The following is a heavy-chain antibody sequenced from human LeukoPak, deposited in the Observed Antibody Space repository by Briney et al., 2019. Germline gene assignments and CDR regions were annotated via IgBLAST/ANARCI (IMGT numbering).Heavy chain of an antibody. Sequence: GESLKISCKASGYSFTTYWIGWVRQMPGKGLEWMGIIYPGDSDTRYSPSFQGQVTTSADKSISTAYLHWSNLKASDTAVYYRARRSISLPPHMDVWGKGTTVTVSS. CDR2: IYPGDSDT. CDR3: ARRSISLPPHMDV. CDR1: GYSFTTYW. V-gene: IGHV5-51*01. D-gene: IGHD2/OR15-2a*01. J-gene: IGHJ6*03.